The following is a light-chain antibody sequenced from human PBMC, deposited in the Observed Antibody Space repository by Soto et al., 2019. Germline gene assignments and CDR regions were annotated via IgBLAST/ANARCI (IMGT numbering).Light chain of an antibody. CDR2: DAS. CDR1: QSVTTY. Sequence: EIVLTQSPATLSLSPGERATLSCRASQSVTTYLAWYQQKPGQAPRLLIYDASNRATGIPARFSGSGSGTDFTLTISSLEPEDFAVYYCQQRSNWPHTFGQGTKLEIK. J-gene: IGKJ2*01. CDR3: QQRSNWPHT. V-gene: IGKV3-11*01.